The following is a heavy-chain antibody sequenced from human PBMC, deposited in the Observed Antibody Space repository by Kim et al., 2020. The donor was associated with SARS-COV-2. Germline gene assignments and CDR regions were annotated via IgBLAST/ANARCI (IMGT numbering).Heavy chain of an antibody. J-gene: IGHJ4*02. V-gene: IGHV3-23*03. Sequence: GGSLRLSCAASGFTFSSYAMHWVRQAPGKGLEWVSVVYKDGRTTYYADSVKGRFTISRDNSKNTVYLQMNSLTAEDTAVYYCANHGVFSRSWTFDSWGQGTLVTVSS. CDR2: VYKDGRTT. CDR3: ANHGVFSRSWTFDS. CDR1: GFTFSSYA. D-gene: IGHD3-16*01.